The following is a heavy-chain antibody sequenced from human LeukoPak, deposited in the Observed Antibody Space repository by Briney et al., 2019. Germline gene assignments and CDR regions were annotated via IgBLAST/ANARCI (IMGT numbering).Heavy chain of an antibody. CDR3: ARAFGMITFGGVIVKDPYYFDY. V-gene: IGHV1-8*01. CDR1: GYTFTSYD. CDR2: MNPNSGNT. J-gene: IGHJ4*02. D-gene: IGHD3-16*02. Sequence: ASVKVSCKASGYTFTSYDINWVRQATGQGLEWMGWMNPNSGNTGYAQKFQGRVTITADESTSTAYMELSSLRSGDTAVYYCARAFGMITFGGVIVKDPYYFDYWGQGTLVTVTS.